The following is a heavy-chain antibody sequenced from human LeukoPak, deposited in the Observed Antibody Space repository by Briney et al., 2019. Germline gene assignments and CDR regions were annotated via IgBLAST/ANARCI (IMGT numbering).Heavy chain of an antibody. CDR1: GFTFSSYG. J-gene: IGHJ4*02. D-gene: IGHD2-8*01. V-gene: IGHV3-33*01. Sequence: GGSLRLSCAAPGFTFSSYGMHWVRQAPGKGLEWVAVIWYDGSNKYYADSVKGRFTISRDNSKNTLYLQMNSLRAEDTAVYYCARGLNRYCTNGVCYRDKYYFDYWGQGTLVTVSS. CDR2: IWYDGSNK. CDR3: ARGLNRYCTNGVCYRDKYYFDY.